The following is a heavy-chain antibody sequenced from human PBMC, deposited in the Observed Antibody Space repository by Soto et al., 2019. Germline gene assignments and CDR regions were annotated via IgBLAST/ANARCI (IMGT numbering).Heavy chain of an antibody. J-gene: IGHJ4*02. V-gene: IGHV3-30*18. CDR2: ISYDGSNK. D-gene: IGHD2-21*01. CDR3: AKDPEGIPLYYFDY. CDR1: GFTFSSYG. Sequence: PGGSLRLSCAASGFTFSSYGMHWVRQAPGKGLEWVAVISYDGSNKYYADSVKGRFTISRDNSKNTLYLQMNSLRAEDTAVYYCAKDPEGIPLYYFDYWGQGTLVTVSS.